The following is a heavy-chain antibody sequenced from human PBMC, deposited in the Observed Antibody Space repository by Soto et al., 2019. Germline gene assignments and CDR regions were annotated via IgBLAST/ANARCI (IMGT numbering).Heavy chain of an antibody. CDR2: ISPYSGHT. D-gene: IGHD2-8*01. CDR3: ARDRCTTAKCYTHHLDV. J-gene: IGHJ6*02. Sequence: QGQLVQSGGEVTKPGASVKVSCNSSGYTFTSYGISWVRQAPGQGLEWMGWISPYSGHTKESQKVQGRVTLTTETSTSTAYMELTNLASDDTAVYYCARDRCTTAKCYTHHLDVWGQGTTVIVSS. V-gene: IGHV1-18*04. CDR1: GYTFTSYG.